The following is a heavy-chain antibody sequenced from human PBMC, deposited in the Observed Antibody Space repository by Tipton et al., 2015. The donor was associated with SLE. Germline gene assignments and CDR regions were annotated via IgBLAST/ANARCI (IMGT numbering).Heavy chain of an antibody. J-gene: IGHJ3*02. CDR1: GFTFSSYA. Sequence: SLRLSCAASGFTFSSYAMHWVRQAPGKGLEWVAVISYDGSNKYYADSVKGRFTISRDNSKNTLYLQMNSLRAEDTAVYYCARGMWGTGTTSAFDIWGQGTMVTVSS. CDR3: ARGMWGTGTTSAFDI. CDR2: ISYDGSNK. V-gene: IGHV3-30-3*01. D-gene: IGHD1-7*01.